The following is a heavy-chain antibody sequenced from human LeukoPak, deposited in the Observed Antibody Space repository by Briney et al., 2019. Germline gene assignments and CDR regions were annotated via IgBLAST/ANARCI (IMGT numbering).Heavy chain of an antibody. CDR1: GLTVSSDC. J-gene: IGHJ3*02. D-gene: IGHD3-3*01. Sequence: GGSLRLSCAASGLTVSSDCVSWVRQAPGKGLEWVSVLYGGGGGTYYADSVKGRFTISRDSFKNTVYLQMNGLRVEDTAVYYCARDRALYDFWSGYSIEIAFDIWGQGTMVTVSS. CDR3: ARDRALYDFWSGYSIEIAFDI. V-gene: IGHV3-66*01. CDR2: LYGGGGGT.